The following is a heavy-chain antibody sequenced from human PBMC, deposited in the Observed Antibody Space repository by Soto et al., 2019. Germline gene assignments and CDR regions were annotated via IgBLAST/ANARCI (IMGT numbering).Heavy chain of an antibody. CDR2: INHSGST. V-gene: IGHV4-34*01. CDR3: ARAGQALLWFGELSRGYYYYYGMDV. CDR1: GGSFSGYY. J-gene: IGHJ6*02. D-gene: IGHD3-10*01. Sequence: SETLSLTCAVYGGSFSGYYWSWIRQPPGKELEWIGEINHSGSTNYNPSLKSRVTISVDTSKNQFSLKLSSVTAADTAVYYCARAGQALLWFGELSRGYYYYYGMDVWGQGTTVTVS.